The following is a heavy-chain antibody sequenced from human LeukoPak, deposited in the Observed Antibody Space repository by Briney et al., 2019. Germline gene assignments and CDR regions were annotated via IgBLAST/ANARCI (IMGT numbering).Heavy chain of an antibody. CDR3: ARRYCTGTTCYYDY. Sequence: SETLSLTCTVSGGSISGYFWSWIRRPPGKGLEWIGEINHRGSTNYNPSLKSRVTISVDTSKNQFSLDLASVTTADTAVYYCARRYCTGTTCYYDYWGQGTLVTVSS. D-gene: IGHD2-2*01. CDR2: INHRGST. CDR1: GGSISGYF. V-gene: IGHV4-34*01. J-gene: IGHJ4*02.